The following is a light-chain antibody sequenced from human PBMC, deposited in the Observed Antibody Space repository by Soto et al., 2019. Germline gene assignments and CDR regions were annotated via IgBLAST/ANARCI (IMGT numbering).Light chain of an antibody. J-gene: IGLJ2*01. CDR3: SSYASTTHVV. CDR2: DVS. Sequence: QSALTQPASVSGSPGQSITISCTGTSSDVDTSNYVSWYQLHPGKAPKLIIYDVSSRPSGVSNRFSGSKSAYTASLTISGLQAEDEADYYCSSYASTTHVVFAGGTKLTVL. CDR1: SSDVDTSNY. V-gene: IGLV2-14*01.